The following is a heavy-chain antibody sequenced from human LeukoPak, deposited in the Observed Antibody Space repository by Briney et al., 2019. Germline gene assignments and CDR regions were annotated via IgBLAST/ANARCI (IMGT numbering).Heavy chain of an antibody. CDR3: AKDDRDYDFWSGYFDY. CDR1: GFTFSSYA. J-gene: IGHJ4*02. Sequence: GRSLRLSCVASGFTFSSYAMRWVRQAPGKGLEWVAVIPHVASNKDYADSVKGRFTISRDNSKNTLFLQMNSLRAEDTAVYYCAKDDRDYDFWSGYFDYWGQGILVTVSS. CDR2: IPHVASNK. V-gene: IGHV3-30*18. D-gene: IGHD3-3*01.